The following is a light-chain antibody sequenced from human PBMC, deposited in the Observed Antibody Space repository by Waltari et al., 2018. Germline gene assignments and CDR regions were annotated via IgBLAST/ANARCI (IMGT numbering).Light chain of an antibody. CDR3: QQYGSSPPFT. Sequence: EIVLTQSPGTLSLSPGERATLSCRASQSVSSSYLAGYQQKPGQAPSLLIYGASSRATGIPDRFSGSGSGTDFTLTIRRLEPEDFAVYYCQQYGSSPPFTFGQGTKLEIK. CDR1: QSVSSSY. J-gene: IGKJ2*01. V-gene: IGKV3-20*01. CDR2: GAS.